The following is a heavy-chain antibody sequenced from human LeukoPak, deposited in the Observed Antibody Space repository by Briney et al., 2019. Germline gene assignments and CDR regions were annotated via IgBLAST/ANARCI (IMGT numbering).Heavy chain of an antibody. V-gene: IGHV4-34*01. CDR1: GGSFSGYY. CDR2: INHSGST. Sequence: SETLSLTCAVYGGSFSGYYWSWIRQPPGKGLEWIGEINHSGSTSYNPSLKSRVAMSVDTSKNQFSLKLSSVTAADTAVYYCARDRTAANWYFDLWGRGTLVTVSS. J-gene: IGHJ2*01. D-gene: IGHD1-1*01. CDR3: ARDRTAANWYFDL.